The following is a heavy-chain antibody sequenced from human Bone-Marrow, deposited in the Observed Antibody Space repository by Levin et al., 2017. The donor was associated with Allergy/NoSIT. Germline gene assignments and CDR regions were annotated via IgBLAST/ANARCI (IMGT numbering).Heavy chain of an antibody. CDR2: IGSSASVT. J-gene: IGHJ5*02. CDR3: AKGDFGDYLNWFDP. Sequence: QPGGSLRLSCTVSGFSTSRVVMSWVRQAPGKGLEWVAAIGSSASVTYHAESVRGRVIITRDNSNNRLHLQMDSLTADNTAVYYCAKGDFGDYLNWFDPWGQGTLVTVSS. V-gene: IGHV3-23*01. CDR1: GFSTSRVV. D-gene: IGHD3-3*01.